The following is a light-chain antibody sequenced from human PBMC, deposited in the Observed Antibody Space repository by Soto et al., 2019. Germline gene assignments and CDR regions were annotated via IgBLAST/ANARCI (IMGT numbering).Light chain of an antibody. CDR2: EVS. CDR3: MQGSYWPRT. J-gene: IGKJ1*01. Sequence: VMTQSPLSLPVTLGQPASISCRSSQSLLYTDGNTYLSWFQQRPGQSPRRLIYEVSNRDSGLTDRFSGSGSGTDFTLKISRVEAEDVGVYYCMQGSYWPRTFGQETMVEIK. V-gene: IGKV2-30*01. CDR1: QSLLYTDGNTY.